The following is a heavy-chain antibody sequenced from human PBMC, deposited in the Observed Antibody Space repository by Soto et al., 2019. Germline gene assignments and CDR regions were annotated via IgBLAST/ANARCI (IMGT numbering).Heavy chain of an antibody. CDR3: ARAHAPRRTAAAPYYYYYGMDV. Sequence: SVKVSCKASGGTFSSYAISWVRQAPGQGLEWMGGIIPIFGTANYAQKFQGRVTITADESTSTAYMELSSLRSEDTAVYYCARAHAPRRTAAAPYYYYYGMDVGG. J-gene: IGHJ6*02. CDR1: GGTFSSYA. V-gene: IGHV1-69*13. D-gene: IGHD6-13*01. CDR2: IIPIFGTA.